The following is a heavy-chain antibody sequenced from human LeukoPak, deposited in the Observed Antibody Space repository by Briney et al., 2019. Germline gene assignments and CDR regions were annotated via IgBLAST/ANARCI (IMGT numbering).Heavy chain of an antibody. V-gene: IGHV3-23*01. CDR3: AKGSVPVVAMNAFEI. CDR2: ISGSGVNT. D-gene: IGHD2-2*01. J-gene: IGHJ3*02. Sequence: GGSLRLSCAASDFSFITYAMSWVRQAPGKGLEWVSVISGSGVNTYYADSVKGRFTISRDNSKNTLFLQMNSLRAEDTAVYYCAKGSVPVVAMNAFEIWGQGTMVTVSS. CDR1: DFSFITYA.